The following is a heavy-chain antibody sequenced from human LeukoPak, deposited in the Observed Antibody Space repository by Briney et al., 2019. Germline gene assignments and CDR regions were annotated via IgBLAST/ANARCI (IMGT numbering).Heavy chain of an antibody. CDR3: ARDNGSGYGYYFDY. CDR1: GGPISSYY. Sequence: SETLSLTCTVSGGPISSYYWRWIRPPPGEGLEGIGYIYYSGSTNYNPSLKSRVTISVDTSKNQFSLKLSSVTAADTAVYYCARDNGSGYGYYFDYWGQGTLVTVSS. J-gene: IGHJ4*02. V-gene: IGHV4-59*01. D-gene: IGHD3-22*01. CDR2: IYYSGST.